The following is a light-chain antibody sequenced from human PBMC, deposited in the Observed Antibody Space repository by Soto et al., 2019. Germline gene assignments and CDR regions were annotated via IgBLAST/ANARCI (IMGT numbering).Light chain of an antibody. CDR3: FSYVGSDILYD. CDR1: NSDLGTYNL. Sequence: QSALTQPASVSGSPGQSITISCTGTNSDLGTYNLVSWYHQLPGKAPKTIIYEVTQQPSGVSKRFSVSKSGNTASLTTSGLQAKYEAYYYCFSYVGSDILYDFGTGTKLTVL. V-gene: IGLV2-23*02. CDR2: EVT. J-gene: IGLJ1*01.